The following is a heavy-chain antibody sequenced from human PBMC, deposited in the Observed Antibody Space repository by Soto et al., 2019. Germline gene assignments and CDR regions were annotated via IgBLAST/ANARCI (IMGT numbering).Heavy chain of an antibody. J-gene: IGHJ5*02. Sequence: QLQLQESGPGLVKPSETLSLTCTVSGGSISSSSYYLGWIRQPPGKGLEWIGSIYYSGRPYYNPSLKSRVTISVDTSKNQFALKLSSVTAADTAVYYCARHRRCSGGSGRGVWFDPWGQGTLVTVSS. CDR3: ARHRRCSGGSGRGVWFDP. CDR1: GGSISSSSYY. V-gene: IGHV4-39*01. D-gene: IGHD2-15*01. CDR2: IYYSGRP.